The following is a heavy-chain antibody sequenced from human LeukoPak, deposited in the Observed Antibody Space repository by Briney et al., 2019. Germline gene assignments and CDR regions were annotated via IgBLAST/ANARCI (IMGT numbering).Heavy chain of an antibody. J-gene: IGHJ2*01. Sequence: TSETLSLTCTVSGVSISSSNSYWGWIRQPPGKGLEWIGSIYYSGNTYYNASLKSQVSISIDTSKNQFSLRLTSVTAADTAMYCARGVFDWLFSSYWYFDIWGRGTLVAVSS. D-gene: IGHD3-9*01. CDR3: ARGVFDWLFSSYWYFDI. CDR2: IYYSGNT. CDR1: GVSISSSNSY. V-gene: IGHV4-39*03.